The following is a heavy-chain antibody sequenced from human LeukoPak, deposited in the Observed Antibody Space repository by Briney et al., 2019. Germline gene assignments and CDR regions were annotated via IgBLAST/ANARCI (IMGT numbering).Heavy chain of an antibody. CDR1: GYTFTSYG. D-gene: IGHD4-17*01. Sequence: ASLKVSCKASGYTFTSYGISWVRQAPGQGHEWVGWISAYNVNTNYAQNLQSRVTMTTDTSTSTAYIELRSLRSDDTAVYYCARVNFNGDSKWFDPWGQGTLVTVSS. V-gene: IGHV1-18*01. J-gene: IGHJ5*02. CDR3: ARVNFNGDSKWFDP. CDR2: ISAYNVNT.